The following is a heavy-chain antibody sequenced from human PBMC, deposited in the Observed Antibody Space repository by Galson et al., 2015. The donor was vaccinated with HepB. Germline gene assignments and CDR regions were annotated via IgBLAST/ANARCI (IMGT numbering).Heavy chain of an antibody. CDR3: TRVTHTSGNLLGSDY. V-gene: IGHV3-48*01. Sequence: SLRLSCAASGFSFSSYSMNWVRQAPGKGLEWLSYISSRSSTIYYADSVKGRFTISRDNAKNSLYLQMNSLRAEDTAVYFCTRVTHTSGNLLGSDYWGQGTLVTVSS. J-gene: IGHJ4*02. D-gene: IGHD6-19*01. CDR1: GFSFSSYS. CDR2: ISSRSSTI.